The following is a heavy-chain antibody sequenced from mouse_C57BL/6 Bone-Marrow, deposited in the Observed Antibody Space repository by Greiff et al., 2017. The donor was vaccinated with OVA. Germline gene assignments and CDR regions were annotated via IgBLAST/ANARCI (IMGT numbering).Heavy chain of an antibody. Sequence: VKLQESGPELVKPGASVKLSCKASGYTFTSYWMHWVKQRPGQGLEWIGEIDPSDSYTNYNQKFKGKSTLTVDKSSSTAYMQLSSLTSEDSAVYYCARWEGSLAYWGQGTLVTVSA. J-gene: IGHJ3*01. D-gene: IGHD6-2*01. CDR3: ARWEGSLAY. V-gene: IGHV1-69*01. CDR1: GYTFTSYW. CDR2: IDPSDSYT.